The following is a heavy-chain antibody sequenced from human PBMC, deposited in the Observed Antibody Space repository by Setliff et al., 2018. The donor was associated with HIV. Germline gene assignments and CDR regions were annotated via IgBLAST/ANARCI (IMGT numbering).Heavy chain of an antibody. D-gene: IGHD3-22*01. V-gene: IGHV4-31*03. CDR2: IYYSGST. Sequence: PSETLSLTCTVSGDSISGAGFYWTWIRQLPGKGLEWIGSIYYSGSTYYNPSLKSRVTISLGTSRWKFSLTLNSVSAADTAVYFCAREAMYYYDTSGHPQGFDYWGQGTLVTVSS. J-gene: IGHJ4*02. CDR1: GDSISGAGFY. CDR3: AREAMYYYDTSGHPQGFDY.